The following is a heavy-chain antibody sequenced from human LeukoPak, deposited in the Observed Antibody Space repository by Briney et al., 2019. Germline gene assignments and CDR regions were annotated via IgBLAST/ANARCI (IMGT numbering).Heavy chain of an antibody. CDR3: AKRGVVIRVILVGFHKEAYYFDS. CDR1: GFTFSHYR. D-gene: IGHD3-22*01. J-gene: IGHJ4*02. CDR2: ISDSGGRT. V-gene: IGHV3-23*01. Sequence: GGSLRLSCGVSGFTFSHYRMSWVRQAPGKGLEWVAGISDSGGRTTYADSVKGRFTMSRDNPKNTLYLQMNSLGAEDTAVYFCAKRGVVIRVILVGFHKEAYYFDSWGQGALVTVSS.